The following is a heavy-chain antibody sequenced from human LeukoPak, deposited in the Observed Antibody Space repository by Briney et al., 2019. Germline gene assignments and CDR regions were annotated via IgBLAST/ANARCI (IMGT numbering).Heavy chain of an antibody. D-gene: IGHD3-22*01. CDR3: AKLVTMIVVRVPDY. J-gene: IGHJ4*02. CDR1: GFTFSSSA. Sequence: GGSLRLSCAASGFTFSSSAMSWVRQAPGKGLEWVSSISGSGSGGSTYYADSVKGRFTISRDNSKNTLYLQMNSLRAEDTAVYYCAKLVTMIVVRVPDYWGQGTLVTVSS. V-gene: IGHV3-23*01. CDR2: ISGSGSGGST.